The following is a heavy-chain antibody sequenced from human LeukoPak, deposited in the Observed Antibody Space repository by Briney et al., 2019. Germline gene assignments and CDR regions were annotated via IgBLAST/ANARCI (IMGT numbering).Heavy chain of an antibody. D-gene: IGHD3-22*01. Sequence: GESLKISCKGSGYSFTSYWIGWVRQMPGKGLEWMGIIYPGDSDTRYSPSFQGQVTISADKSISTAYLQWSSLKASDTAMYYCARLDFDSQLDYYDSSGYYRPAGFDYWGQGTLVTVSS. CDR3: ARLDFDSQLDYYDSSGYYRPAGFDY. J-gene: IGHJ4*02. CDR2: IYPGDSDT. V-gene: IGHV5-51*01. CDR1: GYSFTSYW.